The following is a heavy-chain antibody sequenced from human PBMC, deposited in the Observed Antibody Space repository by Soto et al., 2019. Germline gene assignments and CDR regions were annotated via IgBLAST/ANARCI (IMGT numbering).Heavy chain of an antibody. CDR3: ARALGLEMATIPDSL. D-gene: IGHD5-12*01. Sequence: EVQLVESGGGLVQPGGSLRLSCAASGFTFSSYSMNWVRQAPGKGLEWVSYISSSSSTIYYADSVKGRFTISRDNAKNSLYLQMNSLRDEDTAVYYCARALGLEMATIPDSLRGQGTLVTVSS. CDR2: ISSSSSTI. J-gene: IGHJ4*02. CDR1: GFTFSSYS. V-gene: IGHV3-48*02.